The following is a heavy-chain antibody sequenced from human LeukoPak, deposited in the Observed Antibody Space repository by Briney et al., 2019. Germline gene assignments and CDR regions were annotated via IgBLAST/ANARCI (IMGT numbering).Heavy chain of an antibody. CDR1: GFTFSSYG. Sequence: PGGSLRLSCAASGFTFSSYGMHWVRQAPGKGLEWVAFIRYDGSNKYYADSVKGRFTISRDNSKNTLYLQMNSLRAEDTAVYYCATPRRDYDILTGYYLWGQGTLVTVSS. CDR2: IRYDGSNK. J-gene: IGHJ4*02. CDR3: ATPRRDYDILTGYYL. D-gene: IGHD3-9*01. V-gene: IGHV3-30*02.